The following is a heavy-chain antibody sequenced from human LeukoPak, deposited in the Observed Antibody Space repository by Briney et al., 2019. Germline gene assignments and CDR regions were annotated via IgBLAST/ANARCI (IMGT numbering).Heavy chain of an antibody. CDR1: GYTFTSYG. CDR3: AREGIGGGLLKGYCSGGSCYGY. CDR2: ISAYNGNT. J-gene: IGHJ4*02. D-gene: IGHD2-15*01. Sequence: ASVKVSCKASGYTFTSYGISWVRQAPGQGLEWMGWISAYNGNTNYAQKLQGRVTMTTDTSTSTAYMELRSLRSDDTAVYYCAREGIGGGLLKGYCSGGSCYGYWGQGTLVTVSS. V-gene: IGHV1-18*01.